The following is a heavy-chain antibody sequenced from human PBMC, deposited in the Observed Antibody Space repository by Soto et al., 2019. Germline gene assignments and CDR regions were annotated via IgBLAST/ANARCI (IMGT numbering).Heavy chain of an antibody. CDR3: ARRYSSSFDY. CDR2: IYYSGST. V-gene: IGHV4-59*08. J-gene: IGHJ4*02. CDR1: GGSISNYY. Sequence: SETLSLTCPVSGGSISNYYWSWIRQPPGKGLEWIGYIYYSGSTNYNPSLKSRVTISVDTSKNQFSLKLSSVTAADTAVYYCARRYSSSFDYWGQGTLVTVSS. D-gene: IGHD6-13*01.